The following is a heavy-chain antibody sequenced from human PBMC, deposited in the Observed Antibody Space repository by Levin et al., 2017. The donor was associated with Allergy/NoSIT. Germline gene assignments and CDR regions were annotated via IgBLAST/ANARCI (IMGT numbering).Heavy chain of an antibody. CDR1: GFTVNTNY. D-gene: IGHD3-16*01. Sequence: GESLKISCAASGFTVNTNYMRWVRQAPGKGLEWVSVIHSGGSTHYTDSVKGRFSISRDNSKNTIYLQMNNLRADDTAVYYCARDSPDGGRAYGMDVWGQGTTVTVSS. CDR2: IHSGGST. CDR3: ARDSPDGGRAYGMDV. J-gene: IGHJ6*02. V-gene: IGHV3-53*01.